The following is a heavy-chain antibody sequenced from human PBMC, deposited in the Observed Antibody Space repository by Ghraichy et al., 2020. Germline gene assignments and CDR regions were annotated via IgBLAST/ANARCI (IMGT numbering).Heavy chain of an antibody. J-gene: IGHJ6*02. D-gene: IGHD3-22*01. Sequence: ASVKVSCKASGYTFTGYYMHWVRQAPGQGLEWMGRINPNSGGTNYAQKFQGRVTMTRDTSISTAYMELSRLRSDDTAVYYCAREPGQYYYDSSGYLYGMDVWGQGTTVTVS. CDR1: GYTFTGYY. CDR3: AREPGQYYYDSSGYLYGMDV. V-gene: IGHV1-2*06. CDR2: INPNSGGT.